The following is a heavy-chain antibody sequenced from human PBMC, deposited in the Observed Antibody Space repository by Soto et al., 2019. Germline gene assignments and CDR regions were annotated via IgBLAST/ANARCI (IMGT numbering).Heavy chain of an antibody. D-gene: IGHD3-16*01. CDR3: VSQRFHGGYYYYYMEV. CDR2: INGAGSST. V-gene: IGHV3-74*01. Sequence: EVQLVESGGGLVQPGGSLRLSCEASGFTFSNYWMHWVRQAPGKGLVWVARINGAGSSTRNADSVKGRFTISRDNAKNTVYLQMNSVGAEDTAVYYCVSQRFHGGYYYYYMEVWGKGTTVTVSS. J-gene: IGHJ6*03. CDR1: GFTFSNYW.